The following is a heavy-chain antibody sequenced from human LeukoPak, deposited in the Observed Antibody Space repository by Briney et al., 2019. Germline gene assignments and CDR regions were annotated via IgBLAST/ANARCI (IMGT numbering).Heavy chain of an antibody. D-gene: IGHD6-6*01. Sequence: KASETLSLTCTVSGGSISSGSYYWSWIRQPAGEGLEWIGRIYTSGSSSYNPSLKSRVTISVDTSKNQFSLKVTSVTAADTAVYYCARDWGVTGRPGYMDVWGKGTTVTVSS. CDR2: IYTSGSS. CDR3: ARDWGVTGRPGYMDV. J-gene: IGHJ6*03. V-gene: IGHV4-61*02. CDR1: GGSISSGSYY.